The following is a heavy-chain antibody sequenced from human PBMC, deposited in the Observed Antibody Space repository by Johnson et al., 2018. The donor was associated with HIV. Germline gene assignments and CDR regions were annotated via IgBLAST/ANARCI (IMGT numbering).Heavy chain of an antibody. CDR1: GFSFSSYA. J-gene: IGHJ3*02. V-gene: IGHV3-30-3*01. CDR2: ISYDGSNK. Sequence: VQLVESGGGLVQPGGSLRLSCAASGFSFSSYAMHWVRQAPGKGLEWVTVISYDGSNKYYADSVKGRFTISRDNSKNTLYLQMNSLRAEDTAVYYCARVKQQVVRVGSDAFDIWGQGTMVTVSS. CDR3: ARVKQQVVRVGSDAFDI. D-gene: IGHD6-13*01.